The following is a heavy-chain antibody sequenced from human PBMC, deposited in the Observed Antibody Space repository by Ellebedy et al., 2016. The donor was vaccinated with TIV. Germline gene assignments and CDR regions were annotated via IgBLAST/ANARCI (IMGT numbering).Heavy chain of an antibody. J-gene: IGHJ5*02. V-gene: IGHV4-4*02. CDR1: GGSISSSNW. Sequence: SETLSLTXAVSGGSISSSNWWSWVRQPPGKGLEWIGEIYHSGSTNYNPSLKSRVTISVDKSKNQFSLKLSSVTAADTAVYYCASSCMVGWFDPWGQGTLVTVSS. CDR2: IYHSGST. D-gene: IGHD2-15*01. CDR3: ASSCMVGWFDP.